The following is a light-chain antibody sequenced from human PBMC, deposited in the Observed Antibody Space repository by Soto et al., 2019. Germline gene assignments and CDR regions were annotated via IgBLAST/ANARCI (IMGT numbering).Light chain of an antibody. CDR3: QHRANWPPGAT. Sequence: EIVLTQSPATLSLSPGERGTLSCWASQSVSTNLAWYQQKPGQAPRLLIYGASNRVTGIPARFSGSGSGTDFTLTISSLESEDFATSYCQHRANWPPGATFGGGTKVEI. V-gene: IGKV3-11*01. CDR1: QSVSTN. CDR2: GAS. J-gene: IGKJ4*01.